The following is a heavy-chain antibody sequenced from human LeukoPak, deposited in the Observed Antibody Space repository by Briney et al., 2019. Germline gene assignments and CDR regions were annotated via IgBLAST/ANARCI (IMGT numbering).Heavy chain of an antibody. CDR3: ARPYYYDSSGYCYDY. D-gene: IGHD3-22*01. V-gene: IGHV1-2*02. CDR1: GYTFTGYY. Sequence: ASVKVSCKASGYTFTGYYMHWVRQAPGQGLEWMGWINPNSGGTNYAQKFQGRVTMTRDTSISTAYMELSRLRSDDTAVYYCARPYYYDSSGYCYDYWGPGNPGHRLL. CDR2: INPNSGGT. J-gene: IGHJ4*02.